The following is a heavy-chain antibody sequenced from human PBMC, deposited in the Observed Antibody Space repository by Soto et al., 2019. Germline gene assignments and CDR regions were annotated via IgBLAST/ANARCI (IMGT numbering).Heavy chain of an antibody. V-gene: IGHV1-18*01. Sequence: ASVKVSCKASGYTFTIYGISWVRQAPGQGLEWMGWISAYNGKTNYAHKLQGRVTMTTDTSPSTAYMELRSLRSDDTAVYYCARVHVVPFPGDTSGFYYYYYMDVWGKGTTVTVSS. D-gene: IGHD2-2*01. CDR3: ARVHVVPFPGDTSGFYYYYYMDV. CDR2: ISAYNGKT. J-gene: IGHJ6*03. CDR1: GYTFTIYG.